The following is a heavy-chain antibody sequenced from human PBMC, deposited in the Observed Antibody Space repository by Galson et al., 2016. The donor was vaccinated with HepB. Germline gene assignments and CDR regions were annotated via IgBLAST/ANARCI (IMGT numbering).Heavy chain of an antibody. CDR2: IHHSGTT. V-gene: IGHV4-39*01. CDR1: GGSISISGSH. J-gene: IGHJ2*01. D-gene: IGHD1-14*01. CDR3: ARPVVPGYVDL. Sequence: ETLSLTCTVSGGSISISGSHWGWLRQPPGKGLEWIGTIHHSGTTYYNPSLKSRSPISLDTSKNQFSITLNAVPAADTAVFHCARPVVPGYVDLWGRGILVTVSS.